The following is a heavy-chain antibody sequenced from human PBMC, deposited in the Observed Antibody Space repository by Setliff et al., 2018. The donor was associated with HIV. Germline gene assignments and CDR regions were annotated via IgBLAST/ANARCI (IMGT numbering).Heavy chain of an antibody. Sequence: PSETLSLTCTVSGGSISDSNHYWGWIRQPPGKGLEWIASIYYTGSTYYNPSLKSRVTIFVDTSKNQISLKLSSVTAADTAVYYCASLNGSESPYIYYYYMDVWGKGTTVTVSS. D-gene: IGHD3-10*01. CDR2: IYYTGST. CDR3: ASLNGSESPYIYYYYMDV. V-gene: IGHV4-39*01. J-gene: IGHJ6*03. CDR1: GGSISDSNHY.